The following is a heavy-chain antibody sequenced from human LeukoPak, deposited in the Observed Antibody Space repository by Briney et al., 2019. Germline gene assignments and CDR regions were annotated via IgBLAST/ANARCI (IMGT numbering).Heavy chain of an antibody. D-gene: IGHD3-22*01. Sequence: GGSLRLSCAASGFIFSTYWMSWVRQAPGKGLEWVAHIKQDGSEKYYVDSVRGRFTISRDNAKNSLYLQMNSLRAEDTAVYYCARVLHKRNYDSSVYYGYWGQGTLVTVSS. CDR2: IKQDGSEK. CDR3: ARVLHKRNYDSSVYYGY. V-gene: IGHV3-7*04. CDR1: GFIFSTYW. J-gene: IGHJ4*02.